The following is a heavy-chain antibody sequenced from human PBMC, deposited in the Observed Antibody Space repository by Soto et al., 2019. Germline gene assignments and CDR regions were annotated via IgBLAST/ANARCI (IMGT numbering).Heavy chain of an antibody. D-gene: IGHD2-2*01. Sequence: QVQLVQSGAEVKKPGSSVKVSCKASGGIFSSYAISWVRQAPGQGLEWMGGIIPISGTANYAQKCQGRVTITADESTSTAYMELSSLRSEDTAVYYCARSQGSSTSLEIYYYYYYGMDVWGQGTTVTVSS. J-gene: IGHJ6*02. CDR2: IIPISGTA. V-gene: IGHV1-69*01. CDR3: ARSQGSSTSLEIYYYYYYGMDV. CDR1: GGIFSSYA.